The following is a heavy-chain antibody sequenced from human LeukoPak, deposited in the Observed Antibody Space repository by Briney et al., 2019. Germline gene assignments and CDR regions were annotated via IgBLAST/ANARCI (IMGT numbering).Heavy chain of an antibody. V-gene: IGHV4-38-2*01. CDR2: IYHSGST. D-gene: IGHD5-12*01. Sequence: PSETLSLTCAVSGYSISSGYYWGWIRQPPGKGLEWIGSIYHSGSTYYNPSLKSRVTISVDTSKNQFSLRLTSVTAADTAVYYCAGGRGGGYSGHIDFWGQGTLVTVSS. J-gene: IGHJ4*02. CDR3: AGGRGGGYSGHIDF. CDR1: GYSISSGYY.